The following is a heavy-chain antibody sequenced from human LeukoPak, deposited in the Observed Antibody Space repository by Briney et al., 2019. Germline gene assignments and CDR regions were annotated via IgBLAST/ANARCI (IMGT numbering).Heavy chain of an antibody. Sequence: GGSLRLSCAVSGFTVNTNYMSWVRQAPGKGLEWVSLIYSGGSTYYADSVKGRFTISRDNSKNTLYLQMNSLRAEDTAVYYCAKSAYYGSGRMDVWGQGTTVTVSS. D-gene: IGHD3-10*01. V-gene: IGHV3-53*01. CDR3: AKSAYYGSGRMDV. J-gene: IGHJ6*02. CDR1: GFTVNTNY. CDR2: IYSGGST.